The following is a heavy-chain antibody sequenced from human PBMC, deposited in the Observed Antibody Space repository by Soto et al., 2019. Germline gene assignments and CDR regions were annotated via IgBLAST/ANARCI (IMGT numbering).Heavy chain of an antibody. Sequence: SENLSLSCIVSGSSISSSGYYWGWIRQTPGKGLEWIASMYYNVGTYYNPSLKSRVTISVDTSANQFSLTLSSVTAADTAFYSWPRLPSVQGLDYWGQGTLVTVSS. CDR2: MYYNVGT. CDR3: PRLPSVQGLDY. J-gene: IGHJ4*02. V-gene: IGHV4-39*01. D-gene: IGHD1-1*01. CDR1: GSSISSSGYY.